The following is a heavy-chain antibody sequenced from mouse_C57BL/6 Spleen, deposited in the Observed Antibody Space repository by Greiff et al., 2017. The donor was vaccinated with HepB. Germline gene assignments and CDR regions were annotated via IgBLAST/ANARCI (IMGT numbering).Heavy chain of an antibody. Sequence: EVKVVESEGGLVQPGSSMKLSCTASGFTFSDYYMAWVRQVPEKGLEWVANINYDGSSTYYLDSLKSRFIISRDNAKNILYLQMSSLKSEDTATYYCARDRAQATGDYYAMDYWGQGTSVTVSS. CDR2: INYDGSST. CDR1: GFTFSDYY. V-gene: IGHV5-16*01. CDR3: ARDRAQATGDYYAMDY. D-gene: IGHD3-2*02. J-gene: IGHJ4*01.